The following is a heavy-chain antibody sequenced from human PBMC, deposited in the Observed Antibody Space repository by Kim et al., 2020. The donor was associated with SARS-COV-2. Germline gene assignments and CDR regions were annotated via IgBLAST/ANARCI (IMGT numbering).Heavy chain of an antibody. CDR1: FSRFPISL. J-gene: IGHJ3*02. D-gene: IGHD7-27*01. V-gene: IGHV5-51*01. Sequence: SLKLSFPFSFSRFPISLLCWVRPMPGQGMECIFIIYLFSSVSIFCSFFHFPFPFSSDPSLSTAYLQWSSLKASDTAMYYCARPHKNWGPAGADAFDIWGQGTMVTVSS. CDR2: IYLFSSVS. CDR3: ARPHKNWGPAGADAFDI.